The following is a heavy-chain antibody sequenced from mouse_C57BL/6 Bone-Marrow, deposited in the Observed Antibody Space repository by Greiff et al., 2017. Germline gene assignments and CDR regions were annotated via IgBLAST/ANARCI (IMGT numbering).Heavy chain of an antibody. V-gene: IGHV1-18*01. CDR2: INPNNGGT. Sequence: EVKLQESGPELVKPGASVKIPCKASGYTFTDYNMDWVKQSHGKSLEWIGDINPNNGGTIYNQKFKGKATLTVDKSSSTAYMELRSLPSEDTAGYYCARSDYGSSHWYFDVWGTGTTVTVSS. CDR1: GYTFTDYN. CDR3: ARSDYGSSHWYFDV. D-gene: IGHD1-1*01. J-gene: IGHJ1*03.